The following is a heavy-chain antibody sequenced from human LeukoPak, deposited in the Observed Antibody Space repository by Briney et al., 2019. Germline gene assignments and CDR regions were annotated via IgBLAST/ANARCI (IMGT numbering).Heavy chain of an antibody. CDR1: GFTFSSYG. CDR3: ARGGQLWFGEVDY. Sequence: PGRSLRLSCAASGFTFSSYGMHWVRQAPGKGLEWLAVIWYDGSNKYYADSVKGRFTISRDNSKTTLYLQMNSLRAEDTAVYYCARGGQLWFGEVDYWGQGTLVTVSS. V-gene: IGHV3-33*01. J-gene: IGHJ4*02. D-gene: IGHD3-10*01. CDR2: IWYDGSNK.